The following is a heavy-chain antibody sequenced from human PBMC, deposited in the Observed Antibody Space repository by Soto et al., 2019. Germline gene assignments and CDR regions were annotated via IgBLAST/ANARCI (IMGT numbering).Heavy chain of an antibody. V-gene: IGHV3-30-3*01. CDR3: ASPFIAAAGTVFDY. CDR2: ISYDGSNK. Sequence: GGSLRLSCAASGFTFSSYAMHWVRQAPGKGLEWVAVISYDGSNKYYADSVKGRFTISRDNSKNTLYLQMNSLRAEDTAVYYCASPFIAAAGTVFDYWGQGTLVTVSS. D-gene: IGHD6-13*01. CDR1: GFTFSSYA. J-gene: IGHJ4*02.